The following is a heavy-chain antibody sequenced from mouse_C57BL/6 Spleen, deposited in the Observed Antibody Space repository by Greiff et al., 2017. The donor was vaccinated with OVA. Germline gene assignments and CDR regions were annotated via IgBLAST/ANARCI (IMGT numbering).Heavy chain of an antibody. V-gene: IGHV5-6*01. D-gene: IGHD2-1*01. CDR1: GFTFSSYG. J-gene: IGHJ4*01. CDR3: ARVGGNPYYYAMDY. CDR2: ISSGGSYT. Sequence: EVMLVESGGDLVKPGGSLKLSCAASGFTFSSYGMSWVRQTPDKRLEWVATISSGGSYTYYPDSVKGRYPISRDNAKNTPYLQMSSLKSEDTARYYCARVGGNPYYYAMDYWGQGTSVTVSS.